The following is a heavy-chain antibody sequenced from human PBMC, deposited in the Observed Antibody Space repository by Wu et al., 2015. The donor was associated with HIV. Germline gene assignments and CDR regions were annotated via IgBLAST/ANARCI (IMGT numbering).Heavy chain of an antibody. CDR1: GGTFTSYA. CDR2: ISPISETP. D-gene: IGHD1-26*01. CDR3: AGRRPEWRHFDR. J-gene: IGHJ4*02. V-gene: IGHV1-69*05. Sequence: QVHLVQSGAEVKKSGSSVKVSCQASGGTFTSYAFSWVRQAPGQGFEWMGGISPISETPDYAQKFQGRVTIATDKSTSTVYMKFSSLRSEDTAMYYCAGRRPEWRHFDRWGQGTLVTVSS.